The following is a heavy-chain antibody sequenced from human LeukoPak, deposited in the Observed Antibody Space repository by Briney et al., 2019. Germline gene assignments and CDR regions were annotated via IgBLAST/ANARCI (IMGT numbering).Heavy chain of an antibody. D-gene: IGHD3-10*01. V-gene: IGHV3-7*02. Sequence: GGSLRLSCAASGFTFRTLWMSWVRQGPGKGLEWVANIKQDGSEKYYVDSVKGRFNISRDNAKNSLYLQMNSLRGEDTAVYYCAGGGRGVYWGQGTLVTVSS. CDR1: GFTFRTLW. CDR3: AGGGRGVY. J-gene: IGHJ4*02. CDR2: IKQDGSEK.